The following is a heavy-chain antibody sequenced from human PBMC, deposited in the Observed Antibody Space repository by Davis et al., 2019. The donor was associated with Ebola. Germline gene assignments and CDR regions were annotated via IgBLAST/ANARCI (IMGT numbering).Heavy chain of an antibody. CDR3: ARPVSPGYTYGYYYYDMDV. D-gene: IGHD5-18*01. V-gene: IGHV4-39*01. CDR1: GGSISRSDYY. J-gene: IGHJ6*02. Sequence: SETLSLTCSVSGGSISRSDYYWGWIRQPPGKGLEWIGSISYSGNTYYNPSLESRVTISVDTSKNQLSLKLTSVTATDTAVYYCARPVSPGYTYGYYYYDMDVWGQGTTVTVSS. CDR2: ISYSGNT.